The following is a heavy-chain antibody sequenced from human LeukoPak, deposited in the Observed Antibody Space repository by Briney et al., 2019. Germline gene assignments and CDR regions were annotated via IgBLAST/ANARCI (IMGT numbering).Heavy chain of an antibody. D-gene: IGHD3-3*01. J-gene: IGHJ4*02. V-gene: IGHV1-2*02. CDR2: INPDSGGT. CDR3: ARNGRSGVAHDY. CDR1: GDTFSSYA. Sequence: VASVKVSCKASGDTFSSYAISWVRQAPGQGLEWMGWINPDSGGTNYAQKFQGRVTMTRDTSISTAYMELSRLRSDDTAVYYCARNGRSGVAHDYWGQGTLVTVSS.